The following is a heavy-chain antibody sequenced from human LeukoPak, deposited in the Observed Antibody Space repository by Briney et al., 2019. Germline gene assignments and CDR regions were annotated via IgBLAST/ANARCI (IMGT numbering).Heavy chain of an antibody. J-gene: IGHJ4*02. CDR3: AREVDSSGWYSY. D-gene: IGHD6-19*01. V-gene: IGHV4-4*07. Sequence: SETLSLTCTVSSGSINSYYWNWIRQPAGKGLEWIGRIYTSGSTNYNPSLKSRVTMSVDTSKNQFSLKLSSVTAADTAVYYCAREVDSSGWYSYWGQGTLVTVSS. CDR1: SGSINSYY. CDR2: IYTSGST.